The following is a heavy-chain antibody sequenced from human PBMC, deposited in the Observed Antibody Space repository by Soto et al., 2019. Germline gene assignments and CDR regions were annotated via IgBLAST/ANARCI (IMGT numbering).Heavy chain of an antibody. CDR3: ARHVWSGYYFDY. Sequence: PSETLSLTCTVSGGSISSSSYYWGWIRQPPGKGLEWIGSIYYSGSTYYNPSLKSRVTISVDTSKNQFSLKLSSVTAADTAVYYCARHVWSGYYFDYWGPGTLVTVSS. CDR1: GGSISSSSYY. CDR2: IYYSGST. V-gene: IGHV4-39*01. D-gene: IGHD3-3*01. J-gene: IGHJ4*02.